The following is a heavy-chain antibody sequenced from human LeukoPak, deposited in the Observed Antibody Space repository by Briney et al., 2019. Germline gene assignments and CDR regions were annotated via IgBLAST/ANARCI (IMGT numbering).Heavy chain of an antibody. D-gene: IGHD2-2*01. V-gene: IGHV2-5*01. CDR3: AHRRARYCSSNRCHDFDY. Sequence: ESGPTLVNPTQTLTLTCTFSGFSLSTSGVGVGWIRQPPGKALEWLALIYWNDDKRYSPSLKSRLTITKDTSKNQVVLTMTNMDPVDPAPYYRAHRRARYCSSNRCHDFDYWGQGTLVTVSS. CDR1: GFSLSTSGVG. J-gene: IGHJ4*02. CDR2: IYWNDDK.